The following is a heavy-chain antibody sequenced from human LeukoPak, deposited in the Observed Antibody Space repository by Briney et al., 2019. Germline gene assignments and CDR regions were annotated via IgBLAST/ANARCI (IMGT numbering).Heavy chain of an antibody. V-gene: IGHV4-31*03. D-gene: IGHD2-21*02. J-gene: IGHJ4*02. CDR3: ATNAYCGGDCLG. CDR2: IYYSGST. Sequence: SQTLSLTRTVSGGSISSGGYYWSWIRQQPGKGLEWIGYIYYSGSTYYNPSLKSRVTISVDTSKNQFSLKLSSVTAADTAVYYCATNAYCGGDCLGWGQGALVTVSS. CDR1: GGSISSGGYY.